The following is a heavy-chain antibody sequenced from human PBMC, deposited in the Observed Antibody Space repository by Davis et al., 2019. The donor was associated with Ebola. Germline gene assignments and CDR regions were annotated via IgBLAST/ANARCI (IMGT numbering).Heavy chain of an antibody. CDR3: ARDRGVTPFDY. V-gene: IGHV1-18*01. Sequence: AASVKVSCKASGYTFTSYGISWVRQAPGQGLEWMGWISAYNGNTNYPQKFQGRVTMTRDTSTSTVYMELSSLRSEDTAVYYCARDRGVTPFDYWGQGTLVTVSS. CDR1: GYTFTSYG. CDR2: ISAYNGNT. D-gene: IGHD2-21*02. J-gene: IGHJ4*02.